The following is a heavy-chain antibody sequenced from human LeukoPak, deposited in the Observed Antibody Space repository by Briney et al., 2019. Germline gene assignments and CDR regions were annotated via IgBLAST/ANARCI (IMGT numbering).Heavy chain of an antibody. J-gene: IGHJ3*02. V-gene: IGHV3-30*18. CDR2: ISYDGSNK. D-gene: IGHD6-19*01. CDR3: AKDSGIAVVGTLRAFEI. Sequence: PGGSLRLSCAASGFTFSSYGMHWVRQAPGKGLEWVAVISYDGSNKYFADSVKGRFTISRDNSKNTLYLQMNSLRAEDTAVYYCAKDSGIAVVGTLRAFEIWGQGTTVTVSS. CDR1: GFTFSSYG.